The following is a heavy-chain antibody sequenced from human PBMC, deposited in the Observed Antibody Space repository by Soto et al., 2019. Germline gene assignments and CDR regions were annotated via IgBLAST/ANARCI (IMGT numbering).Heavy chain of an antibody. CDR1: GYTFTGYY. CDR3: ARVSKAVFGVVRYYYCLDV. D-gene: IGHD3-3*01. J-gene: IGHJ6*02. Sequence: ASVKVSCQASGYTFTGYYMNWVRQAPGKGLEWMVWINPNSGSTTYAQKFQGTFPMTRDTSISTAYMELSMLRSDDTAVYYCARVSKAVFGVVRYYYCLDVWGQGTTVTVSS. V-gene: IGHV1-2*02. CDR2: INPNSGST.